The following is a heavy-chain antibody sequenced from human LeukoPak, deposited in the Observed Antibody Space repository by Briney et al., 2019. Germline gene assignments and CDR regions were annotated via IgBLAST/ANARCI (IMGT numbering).Heavy chain of an antibody. J-gene: IGHJ5*01. D-gene: IGHD2-2*01. CDR3: AKEPREYCSSTSCPNWFDS. V-gene: IGHV3-23*01. CDR2: ISASGGTT. CDR1: GFSFSDYG. Sequence: QPGGSLRLSCEASGFSFSDYGMHWVRQAPGKGLVWCSAISASGGTTYYADSVKGRFTISRDNSENTLFLQMNSLRAEDTAVYYCAKEPREYCSSTSCPNWFDSWGQGTLVTVSS.